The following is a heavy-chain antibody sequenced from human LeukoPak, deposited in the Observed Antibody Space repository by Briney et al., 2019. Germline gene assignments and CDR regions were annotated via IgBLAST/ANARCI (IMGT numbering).Heavy chain of an antibody. J-gene: IGHJ4*02. CDR1: GGSISSSSFY. D-gene: IGHD4-23*01. CDR3: ARDDSDNGGDSGFDS. Sequence: SETLSLTCTVSGGSISSSSFYWGWIRQPPEKGLEWIGSFFSRGSTYYNPSLKSRVPISVDTSKNQFSLKLSSVTAADTAVYYCARDDSDNGGDSGFDSWGQGILAPVS. CDR2: FFSRGST. V-gene: IGHV4-39*07.